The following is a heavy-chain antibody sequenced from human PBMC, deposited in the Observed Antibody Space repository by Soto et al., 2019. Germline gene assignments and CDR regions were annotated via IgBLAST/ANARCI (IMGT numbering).Heavy chain of an antibody. CDR3: AKAHSFYSSSSFDY. V-gene: IGHV3-9*01. D-gene: IGHD6-6*01. CDR1: GFTFDDYA. Sequence: EVQLVESGGGLVQPDRSLRLSCAASGFTFDDYAMRWVRQAPGKGLEWVSGISWNSGSIGYADSVKGRFTISRDNAKNSLYLQMNSLRAEDTALYYCAKAHSFYSSSSFDYWGQGTLVTVSS. J-gene: IGHJ4*02. CDR2: ISWNSGSI.